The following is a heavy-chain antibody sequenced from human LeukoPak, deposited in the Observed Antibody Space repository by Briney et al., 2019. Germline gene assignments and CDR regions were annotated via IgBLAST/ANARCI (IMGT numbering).Heavy chain of an antibody. D-gene: IGHD2-2*01. CDR3: ARGGGQLLSYYYYYMDV. CDR2: INPNSGGT. Sequence: ASVKVSCKASGYTFTGYYMHWVRQAPGQGLEWMGWINPNSGGTNYAQKFQGRVTMTRDTSISTAYMELSRLRSDDTAVYYCARGGGQLLSYYYYYMDVWGKGTTVTVSS. J-gene: IGHJ6*03. V-gene: IGHV1-2*02. CDR1: GYTFTGYY.